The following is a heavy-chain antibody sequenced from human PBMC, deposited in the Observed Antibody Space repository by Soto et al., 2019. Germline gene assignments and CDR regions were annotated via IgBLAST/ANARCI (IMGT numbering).Heavy chain of an antibody. Sequence: PGGSLRLSCAASGFTFSSYEMNWVRQAPGKGLEWVSYISSSGSTIYYADSVKGRFTISRDNAKNSLYLQMNSLRAEDTAVYYCARDAYMSVYDYVCGSYRWGFFAYWGQGTLVTVSS. J-gene: IGHJ4*02. D-gene: IGHD3-16*02. V-gene: IGHV3-48*03. CDR2: ISSSGSTI. CDR3: ARDAYMSVYDYVCGSYRWGFFAY. CDR1: GFTFSSYE.